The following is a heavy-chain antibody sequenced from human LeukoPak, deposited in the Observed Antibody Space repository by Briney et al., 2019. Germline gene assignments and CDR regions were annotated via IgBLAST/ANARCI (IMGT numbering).Heavy chain of an antibody. Sequence: GGSLRLSCAASGSTFSSYAMSWVRQAPGKGLEWVSAISGSGGSTYYADSVKGRFTISRDNSKSTLYLQMNSLRAEDTAVYYCAKPIAYYDILSLFDPWGQGTLVTVSS. CDR1: GSTFSSYA. V-gene: IGHV3-23*01. CDR3: AKPIAYYDILSLFDP. J-gene: IGHJ5*02. CDR2: ISGSGGST. D-gene: IGHD3-9*01.